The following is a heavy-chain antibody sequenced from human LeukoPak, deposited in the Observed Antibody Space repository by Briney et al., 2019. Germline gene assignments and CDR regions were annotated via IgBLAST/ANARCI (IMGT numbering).Heavy chain of an antibody. J-gene: IGHJ4*02. D-gene: IGHD4-17*01. CDR3: SKDNYGGIFAS. Sequence: GGSLRLSCAVSGFTYSAYGMSWVRQAPGKGLEWVSHISDTVRDTWYANSVKGRFIISRDNSRATVYLQMSSLRPEDTALYFCSKDNYGGIFASWGQGTLVTVSS. V-gene: IGHV3-23*01. CDR1: GFTYSAYG. CDR2: ISDTVRDT.